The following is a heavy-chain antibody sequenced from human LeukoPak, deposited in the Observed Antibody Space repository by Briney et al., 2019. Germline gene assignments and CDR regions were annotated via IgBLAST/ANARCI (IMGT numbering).Heavy chain of an antibody. CDR3: ANLGHDAFDI. V-gene: IGHV3-30-3*01. CDR1: GFTFSSYA. CDR2: ISYDGSNK. Sequence: GGSLRLSCAASGFTFSSYAMHWVRQAPGKGLEWVAVISYDGSNKYYADSVKGRFTISRDNSMNTLYLQMNSLRAEDTALYYCANLGHDAFDIWGQGTMVTVSS. J-gene: IGHJ3*02.